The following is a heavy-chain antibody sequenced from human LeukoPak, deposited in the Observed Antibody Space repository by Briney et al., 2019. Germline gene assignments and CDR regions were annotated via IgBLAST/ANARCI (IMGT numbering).Heavy chain of an antibody. D-gene: IGHD5-12*01. CDR3: ARDRGFVGSGYDYWGPTAYYFDY. J-gene: IGHJ4*02. CDR1: GGTFSSYA. CDR2: IIPIFGTA. V-gene: IGHV1-69*13. Sequence: GASVKVSCKASGGTFSSYAISWVRQAPGQGLEWMGGIIPIFGTANYAQKFQGRVTITADESTSTAYMELSSLRSEDTAVYYCARDRGFVGSGYDYWGPTAYYFDYWGQGTLVTVSS.